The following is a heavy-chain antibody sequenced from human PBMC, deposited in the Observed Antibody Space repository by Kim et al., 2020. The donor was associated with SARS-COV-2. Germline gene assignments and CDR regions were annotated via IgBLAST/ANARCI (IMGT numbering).Heavy chain of an antibody. Sequence: YNPSLKSRVTISVDTSKNQFSLKLSSVTAADTAVYYCARRPRITDYGMDVWGQGTTVTVSS. V-gene: IGHV4-39*01. D-gene: IGHD1-20*01. J-gene: IGHJ6*02. CDR3: ARRPRITDYGMDV.